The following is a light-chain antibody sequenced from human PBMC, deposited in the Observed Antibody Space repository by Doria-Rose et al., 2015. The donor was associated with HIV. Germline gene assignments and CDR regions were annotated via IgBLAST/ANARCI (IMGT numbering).Light chain of an antibody. Sequence: TQSPGTLSLSPGGRATLSCRASQSFSSTYLAWYQQKPGQAPGLLIYDGSTRATGIPDRFSASGSGTDFTLTINRPEPEDFALYYCHQYGTSWTFGQGTKVEI. CDR1: QSFSSTY. CDR2: DGS. J-gene: IGKJ1*01. CDR3: HQYGTSWT. V-gene: IGKV3-20*01.